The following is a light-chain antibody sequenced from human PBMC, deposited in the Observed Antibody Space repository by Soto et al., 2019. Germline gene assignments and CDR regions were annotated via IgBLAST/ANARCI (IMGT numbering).Light chain of an antibody. J-gene: IGLJ1*01. CDR3: SSYTTSSHYV. V-gene: IGLV2-14*01. CDR1: SSDVGTYDF. Sequence: QSALTQPASVSGSPGQSITISCTGTSSDVGTYDFVSWYQQHPDKAPKLMIFEVSNRPSGVSDRFSGSKSGNTASLTISGLQADDEADYYCSSYTTSSHYVFGSGTKVTVL. CDR2: EVS.